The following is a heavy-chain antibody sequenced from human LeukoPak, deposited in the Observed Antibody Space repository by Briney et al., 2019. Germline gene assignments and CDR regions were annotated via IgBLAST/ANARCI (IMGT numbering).Heavy chain of an antibody. J-gene: IGHJ3*02. D-gene: IGHD3-22*01. CDR3: AREGMGYYDSSGYPRGWLAFDI. CDR1: GFSFSIYT. V-gene: IGHV3-21*01. Sequence: GGSLRLSCAASGFSFSIYTMHWVRQAPGKGLEWVSSISSSGSYKYYADSVKGRFSISRDNTKNSLYLQMNTLRAEDTAVYHCAREGMGYYDSSGYPRGWLAFDIWGQETMVTVSS. CDR2: ISSSGSYK.